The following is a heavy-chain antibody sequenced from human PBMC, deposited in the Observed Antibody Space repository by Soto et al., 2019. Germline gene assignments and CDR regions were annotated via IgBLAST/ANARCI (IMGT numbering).Heavy chain of an antibody. J-gene: IGHJ3*02. CDR2: ISGSGGST. CDR1: GFTFSSYA. D-gene: IGHD3-22*01. CDR3: AKFDGYSGYYLHDAFDI. V-gene: IGHV3-23*01. Sequence: GGSLRLSCAASGFTFSSYAMSWVRQAPGKGLEWVSAISGSGGSTYYADSVKGRFTISRDNSKNTLYLQMNSLRAEDTAVYYCAKFDGYSGYYLHDAFDIWGQGTMVTVSS.